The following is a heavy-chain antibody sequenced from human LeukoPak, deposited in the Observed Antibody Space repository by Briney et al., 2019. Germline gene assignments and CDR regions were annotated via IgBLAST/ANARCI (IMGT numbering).Heavy chain of an antibody. V-gene: IGHV3-73*01. CDR2: IRSKANSYAT. CDR1: GFTFSGSA. Sequence: GGSLRLSCAASGFTFSGSAMHWVRQASGKGLEWVGRIRSKANSYATAYAASVKGRFTISRDDSKNTAYLQMNSLKTEDTAVYYCTRQRYSYGYRYGMDVWGQGTTVTVSS. D-gene: IGHD5-18*01. CDR3: TRQRYSYGYRYGMDV. J-gene: IGHJ6*02.